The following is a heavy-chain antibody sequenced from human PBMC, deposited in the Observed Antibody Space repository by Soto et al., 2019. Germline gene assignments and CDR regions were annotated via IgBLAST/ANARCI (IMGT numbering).Heavy chain of an antibody. J-gene: IGHJ6*02. Sequence: QVQLVESGGAVVQPGRSLRLSCAATGFTFTSYGMHWVRQAPGKGLEWVALISYDGNKKYYGDSVKGLFSISRDSSENTLYLQVNSLGRDDTAIYYCAKDRSYTGGSLGKYYGMDVWGQGNTVTVSS. CDR3: AKDRSYTGGSLGKYYGMDV. D-gene: IGHD1-26*01. CDR2: ISYDGNKK. V-gene: IGHV3-30*18. CDR1: GFTFTSYG.